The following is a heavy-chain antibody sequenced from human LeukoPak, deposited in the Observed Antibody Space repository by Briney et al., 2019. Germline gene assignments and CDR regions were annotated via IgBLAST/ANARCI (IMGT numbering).Heavy chain of an antibody. CDR2: ISWNSGSI. J-gene: IGHJ4*02. Sequence: PGGSLRLSCAASGFTFSSYALHWVRQAPGKGLEWVSGISWNSGSIGYADSVKGRFTISRDNAKNSLYLQMNSLRAEDTALYYCAKGITRLRHFDWLVEGAGNSPHSDYWGQGTLVTVSS. V-gene: IGHV3-9*01. D-gene: IGHD3-9*01. CDR1: GFTFSSYA. CDR3: AKGITRLRHFDWLVEGAGNSPHSDY.